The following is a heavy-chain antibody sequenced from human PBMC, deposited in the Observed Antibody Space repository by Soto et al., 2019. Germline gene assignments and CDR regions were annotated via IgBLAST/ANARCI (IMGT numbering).Heavy chain of an antibody. CDR1: GGTFSSYA. CDR2: IIPIFGTA. J-gene: IGHJ6*02. V-gene: IGHV1-69*06. D-gene: IGHD6-13*01. CDR3: ARGVAAGGTYYYYYGMDV. Sequence: SVKVSCKASGGTFSSYAISCVRQAPGQGLEWMGGIIPIFGTANYAQKFQGRVTITADKSTSTAYMELSSLRSEDTAVYYCARGVAAGGTYYYYYGMDVWGQGTTVTVSS.